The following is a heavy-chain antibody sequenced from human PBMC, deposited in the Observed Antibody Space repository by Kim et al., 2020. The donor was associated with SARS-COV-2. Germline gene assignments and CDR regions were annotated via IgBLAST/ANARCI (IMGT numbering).Heavy chain of an antibody. D-gene: IGHD1-26*01. Sequence: SVKVSCKASGGTFSSYAISWVRQAPGQGLEWMGGIIPIFGTANYAQKFQGRVTITADESTSTAYMELSSLRSEDTAVYYCARGPPPRLTLSGWFDPWGQGTLVTVSS. J-gene: IGHJ5*02. CDR1: GGTFSSYA. V-gene: IGHV1-69*13. CDR3: ARGPPPRLTLSGWFDP. CDR2: IIPIFGTA.